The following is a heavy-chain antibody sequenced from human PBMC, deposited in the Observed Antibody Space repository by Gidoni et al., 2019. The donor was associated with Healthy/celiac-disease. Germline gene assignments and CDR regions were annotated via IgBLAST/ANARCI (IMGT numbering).Heavy chain of an antibody. CDR2: ISWNSGSI. V-gene: IGHV3-9*01. Sequence: EVQLVESGGGLVQPGRSLRLSCAASGFTFDDYAMHWVRQAPGKGLEWVSGISWNSGSIGYADSVKGRFTISRDNAKNSLYLQMNSLRAEDTALYYCAKDIGDSSGWIIDYWGQGTLVTVSS. CDR3: AKDIGDSSGWIIDY. CDR1: GFTFDDYA. D-gene: IGHD6-19*01. J-gene: IGHJ4*02.